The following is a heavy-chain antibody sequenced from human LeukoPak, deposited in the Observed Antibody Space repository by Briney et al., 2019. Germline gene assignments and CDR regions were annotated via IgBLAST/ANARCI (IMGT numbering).Heavy chain of an antibody. CDR2: IYHSGST. CDR1: GGSIRSNSYY. CDR3: ARHVYDFWSGYLNWFDP. J-gene: IGHJ5*02. D-gene: IGHD3-3*01. Sequence: SETLSLTCTVSGGSIRSNSYYWGWIRQPPGKGLEYIGSIYHSGSTHYNPSLQSRVAISVDTSKNQFSVRLSSVTAADTAVYYCARHVYDFWSGYLNWFDPWGQGTLVTVSS. V-gene: IGHV4-39*01.